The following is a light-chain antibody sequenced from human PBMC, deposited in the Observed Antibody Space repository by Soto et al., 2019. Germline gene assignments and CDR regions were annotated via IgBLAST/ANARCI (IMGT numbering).Light chain of an antibody. J-gene: IGKJ4*01. CDR2: WAS. V-gene: IGKV4-1*01. CDR3: QQYYSTPLT. CDR1: QSVLYSSNNKNY. Sequence: DIVMTQSPDSLAVSLGERATINCKSSQSVLYSSNNKNYLAWYQQKPGQPPKLLIYWASTRESGIPDRFSGSGSGTDFTLTIRSLQAEDVAVYYCQQYYSTPLTSGGGTKVDIK.